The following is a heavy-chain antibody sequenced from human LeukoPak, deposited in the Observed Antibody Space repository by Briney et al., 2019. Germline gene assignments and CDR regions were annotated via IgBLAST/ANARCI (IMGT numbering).Heavy chain of an antibody. CDR2: ISYDGSNE. J-gene: IGHJ6*02. CDR3: AKELSRLVRYYYSGMDV. CDR1: GFTFSSYG. Sequence: GGSLRLSCAASGFTFSSYGMHWVRQAPGKGLEWVALISYDGSNEYYADSVKGRFTISRDNSKNTLYLQMNSLRADDTAVYYCAKELSRLVRYYYSGMDVWGQGTTVTVSS. V-gene: IGHV3-30*18. D-gene: IGHD6-19*01.